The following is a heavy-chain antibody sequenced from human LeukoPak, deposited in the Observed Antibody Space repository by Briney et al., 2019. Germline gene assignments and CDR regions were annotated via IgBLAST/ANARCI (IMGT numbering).Heavy chain of an antibody. CDR1: GGSFSGYY. CDR2: INHSGST. CDR3: ARRKQQLAFDY. D-gene: IGHD6-13*01. V-gene: IGHV4-34*01. Sequence: PSETLSLTCAVYGGSFSGYYWSWIRQPPGKGLEWIGEINHSGSTNYNPSLKSRVTISVDTSKNQFSLKLSSVTAADTAVYYCARRKQQLAFDYWGQGTLVTVSS. J-gene: IGHJ4*02.